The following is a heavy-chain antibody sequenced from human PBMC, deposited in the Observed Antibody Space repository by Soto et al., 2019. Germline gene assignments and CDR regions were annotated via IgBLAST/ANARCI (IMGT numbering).Heavy chain of an antibody. D-gene: IGHD3-10*01. J-gene: IGHJ6*02. CDR2: IYYSGST. Sequence: SETLSLTCTVSGGSISSGGYYWSWIRQHPGKGLEWIGYIYYSGSTYYNPSLKSRVTISADTSKNQFSLKLSSVTAADTAVYYCARVFGFGGMDVRGQGTTVTVSS. V-gene: IGHV4-31*03. CDR3: ARVFGFGGMDV. CDR1: GGSISSGGYY.